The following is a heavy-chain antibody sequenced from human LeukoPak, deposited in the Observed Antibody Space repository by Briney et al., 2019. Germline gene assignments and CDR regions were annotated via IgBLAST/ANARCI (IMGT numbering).Heavy chain of an antibody. CDR1: GGSISSYY. V-gene: IGHV4-59*08. D-gene: IGHD6-13*01. J-gene: IGHJ4*02. CDR3: ARQGPAQQLVLFDY. Sequence: SETLSLTCTVSGGSISSYYWSWIRQPPGKGLEWTGYIYYSGSTNYNPSLKSRVTISVDTSKNQFSLKLSSVTAADTAVYYCARQGPAQQLVLFDYWGQGTLVTVSS. CDR2: IYYSGST.